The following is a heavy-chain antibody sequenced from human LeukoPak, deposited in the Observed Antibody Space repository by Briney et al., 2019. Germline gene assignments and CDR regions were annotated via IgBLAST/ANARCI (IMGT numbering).Heavy chain of an antibody. V-gene: IGHV3-66*01. J-gene: IGHJ4*02. CDR2: IYSGGYT. D-gene: IGHD1-26*01. Sequence: GGSLRLSCAASGLTVTSNYMTWVRQAPGKGLEWVAIIYSGGYTDYADSVKGRFTISRDNSKNTLYLQMNSLRAEDTAVYYCARRLEYSGSKGVFDYWGQGTLVTVTS. CDR1: GLTVTSNY. CDR3: ARRLEYSGSKGVFDY.